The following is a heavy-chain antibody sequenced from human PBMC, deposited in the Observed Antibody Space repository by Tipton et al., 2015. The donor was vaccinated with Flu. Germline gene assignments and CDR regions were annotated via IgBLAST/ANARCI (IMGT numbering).Heavy chain of an antibody. CDR1: GGSISSYY. CDR3: ARAPPEYYDSSGYPHFDY. CDR2: IYYSGST. Sequence: LRLSCTVSGGSISSYYWSWIRQPPGKGLEWIGYIYYSGSTNYNPSLKSRVTISVDTSKNQFSLKLSSLTAADTAVYYCARAPPEYYDSSGYPHFDYWGQGTLVTVSS. J-gene: IGHJ4*02. D-gene: IGHD3-22*01. V-gene: IGHV4-59*01.